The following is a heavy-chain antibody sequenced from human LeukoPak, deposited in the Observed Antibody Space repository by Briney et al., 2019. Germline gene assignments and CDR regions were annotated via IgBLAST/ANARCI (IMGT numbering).Heavy chain of an antibody. CDR3: ARARDGYNSGAFDI. Sequence: PGGSLRLSCAASGFSFSDYYMTWIRQAPGKGLEWISYISSSGSSIYYADSVKGRFTISRDNAKNSLYLQMNSLRAEDTAVYYCARARDGYNSGAFDIWGQGTMVTVSS. V-gene: IGHV3-11*04. CDR1: GFSFSDYY. J-gene: IGHJ3*02. D-gene: IGHD5-24*01. CDR2: ISSSGSSI.